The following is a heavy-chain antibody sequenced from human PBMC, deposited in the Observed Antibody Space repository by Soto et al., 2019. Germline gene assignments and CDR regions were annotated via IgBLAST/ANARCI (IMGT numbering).Heavy chain of an antibody. J-gene: IGHJ4*02. CDR1: GFTFSSYG. CDR2: ISYDGSNK. D-gene: IGHD3-22*01. Sequence: PGGSLRLSCGASGFTFSSYGIHWVRQAPGKGLEWVALISYDGSNKYYADSVKGRFTISRDNSKNTLYLQMNSLRAEDTAMYYCAKDAPYYYDSSGYYGPFDYWGQGTLVTVSS. V-gene: IGHV3-30*18. CDR3: AKDAPYYYDSSGYYGPFDY.